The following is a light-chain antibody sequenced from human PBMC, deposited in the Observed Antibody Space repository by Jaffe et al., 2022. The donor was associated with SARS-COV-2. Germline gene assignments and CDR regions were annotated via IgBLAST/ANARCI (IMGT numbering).Light chain of an antibody. J-gene: IGKJ4*01. Sequence: IQMTQSPSSVSASVGDRVTITCRASQGIVSYLAWYQQKPGKAPKFLMSAASSFQSGVPSRFSGSGYGTDFTLTISSLQPEDFATYYCQQANSFPLTFGGGTRVEI. CDR2: AAS. CDR3: QQANSFPLT. V-gene: IGKV1-12*01. CDR1: QGIVSY.